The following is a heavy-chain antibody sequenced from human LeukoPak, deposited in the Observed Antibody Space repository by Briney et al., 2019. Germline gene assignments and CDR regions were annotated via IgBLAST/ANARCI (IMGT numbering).Heavy chain of an antibody. D-gene: IGHD3-9*01. V-gene: IGHV4-4*02. Sequence: SETLSLTWAVSGGSISSSNWWSWVRQPRGKGLEWIGEIYHSGSTNYNPSLKSRVTISVDKSKNQFSLKLSSVTAADTAVYYCARADILTGYYPYYFDYWGQGTLVTVSS. J-gene: IGHJ4*02. CDR3: ARADILTGYYPYYFDY. CDR1: GGSISSSNW. CDR2: IYHSGST.